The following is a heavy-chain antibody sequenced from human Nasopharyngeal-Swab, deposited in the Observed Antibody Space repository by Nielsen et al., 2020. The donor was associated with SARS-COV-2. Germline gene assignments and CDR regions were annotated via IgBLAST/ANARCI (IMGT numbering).Heavy chain of an antibody. CDR2: IYPGDSDT. D-gene: IGHD4-17*01. J-gene: IGHJ2*01. V-gene: IGHV5-51*01. Sequence: GGSLRLSCKGSGYSFTSYWIGWVRQMPGKGLEWMGIIYPGDSDTRYSPSFQGQVTISADKSISTAYLQWSSLKASDTAMYYCARRAGDGDYSPNGYFDLWGRGTLVTVSS. CDR3: ARRAGDGDYSPNGYFDL. CDR1: GYSFTSYW.